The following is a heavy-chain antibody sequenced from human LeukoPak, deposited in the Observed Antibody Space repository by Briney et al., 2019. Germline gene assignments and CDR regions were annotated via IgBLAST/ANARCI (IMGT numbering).Heavy chain of an antibody. V-gene: IGHV1-46*01. CDR3: ARDFAVWGDPQQSSGYAIDY. CDR1: GYTLSSYY. Sequence: GASVKVSCKASGYTLSSYYMHWLRQAPGQGLEWMGIINPSGGSTSYAQKFQGRVTMTRDTSTSTVYMELSSLRSEDTAVYYCARDFAVWGDPQQSSGYAIDYWGQGTLVTVSS. D-gene: IGHD3-22*01. J-gene: IGHJ4*02. CDR2: INPSGGST.